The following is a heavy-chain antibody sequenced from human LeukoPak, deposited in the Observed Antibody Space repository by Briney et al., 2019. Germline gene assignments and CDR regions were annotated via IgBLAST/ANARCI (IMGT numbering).Heavy chain of an antibody. V-gene: IGHV3-9*01. CDR3: AKGRNYNILTFDP. J-gene: IGHJ5*02. D-gene: IGHD3-9*01. CDR2: ISWNSGAI. Sequence: QPGGSLRLSCAASGFTFSSYAMSWVRQAPGKGLEWVSGISWNSGAIGYADSVKGRFTISRDNAKNSLYMQMNSLRAEDTALYYCAKGRNYNILTFDPWGQGTLVTVSS. CDR1: GFTFSSYA.